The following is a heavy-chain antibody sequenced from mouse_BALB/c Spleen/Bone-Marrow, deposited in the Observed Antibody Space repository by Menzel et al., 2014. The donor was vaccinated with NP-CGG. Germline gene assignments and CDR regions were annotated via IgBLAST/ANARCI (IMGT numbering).Heavy chain of an antibody. CDR2: IYPGGGST. Sequence: LKHSGSELVRPGASVKLSCKASGYTFTSYWMHWVKQRHGQGLEWIGNIYPGGGSTNYDEKFKSKGTLTVDTSSSTAYMHLSSLTSEDSAVYYCTRGDGNYWYFDVWGAGTTVTVSS. V-gene: IGHV1S22*01. CDR3: TRGDGNYWYFDV. CDR1: GYTFTSYW. J-gene: IGHJ1*01. D-gene: IGHD2-1*01.